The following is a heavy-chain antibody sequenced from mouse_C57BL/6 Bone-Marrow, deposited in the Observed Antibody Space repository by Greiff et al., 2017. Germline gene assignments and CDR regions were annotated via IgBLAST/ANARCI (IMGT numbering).Heavy chain of an antibody. CDR1: GFTFSSYA. J-gene: IGHJ3*01. D-gene: IGHD1-1*01. Sequence: EVKLVESGGGLVKPGGSLKLSCAASGFTFSSYAMSWVRQTPGKRLEWVATISDGGSYTYYPDNVNGRFTISEENAKNNLYQQMSHLKSEDAAKYYCARELLCRFAYWGQGTLVTVSA. CDR3: ARELLCRFAY. CDR2: ISDGGSYT. V-gene: IGHV5-4*01.